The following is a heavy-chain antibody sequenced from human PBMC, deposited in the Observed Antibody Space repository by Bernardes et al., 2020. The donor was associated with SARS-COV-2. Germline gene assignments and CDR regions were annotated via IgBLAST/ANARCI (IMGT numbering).Heavy chain of an antibody. V-gene: IGHV3-23*01. CDR3: ANALPAGFGELPPFDY. D-gene: IGHD3-10*01. CDR2: ISVSGGST. CDR1: GFTFSSYA. Sequence: GGSLRLSCAASGFTFSSYAMSWVRQAPGKGLEWVSAISVSGGSTYYADSVKGRFTISRDNSKNTLYLQMNSLRAEDTAVYYCANALPAGFGELPPFDYWGQGTLVTDSS. J-gene: IGHJ4*02.